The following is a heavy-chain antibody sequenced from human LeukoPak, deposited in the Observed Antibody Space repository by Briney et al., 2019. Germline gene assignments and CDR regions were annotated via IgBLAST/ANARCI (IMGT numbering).Heavy chain of an antibody. J-gene: IGHJ4*02. D-gene: IGHD5-18*01. CDR2: IKGDGSAQ. CDR1: GFSFSSYW. CDR3: ATSVDTAAGPY. Sequence: GGSLRLPCAASGFSFSSYWMTWVRQAPGKGLEWVANIKGDGSAQFYVDSVKGRFAISRDNARNSLYLHMNSLRDEDTAVYYCATSVDTAAGPYWGQGTLVTVSS. V-gene: IGHV3-7*01.